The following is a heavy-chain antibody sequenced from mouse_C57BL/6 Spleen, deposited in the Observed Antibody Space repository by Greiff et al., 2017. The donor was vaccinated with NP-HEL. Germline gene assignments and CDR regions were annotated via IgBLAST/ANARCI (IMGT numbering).Heavy chain of an antibody. J-gene: IGHJ2*01. V-gene: IGHV1-55*01. D-gene: IGHD1-1*02. Sequence: QVQLKQPGAELVKPGASVKMSCKASGYTFTSYWITWVKQRPGQGLEWIGDIYPGSGSTNYNEKFKSKATLTVDTSSSTAYMQLSSLTSEDSAVYYCARPPGGLYGPIDYWGQGTTLTVSS. CDR2: IYPGSGST. CDR3: ARPPGGLYGPIDY. CDR1: GYTFTSYW.